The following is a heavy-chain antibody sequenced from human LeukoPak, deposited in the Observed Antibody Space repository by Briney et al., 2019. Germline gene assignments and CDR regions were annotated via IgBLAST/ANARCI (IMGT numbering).Heavy chain of an antibody. J-gene: IGHJ4*02. Sequence: GGSLRLSCAASGFTFSSYGMHWVRQAPGKGLEWVAFIRYDGSNKYYADSVKGRFTISRDNSENTLYLQMNSLRAEDTAVYYCAKGPTTVVTSPFDYWGQGTLVTVSS. V-gene: IGHV3-30*02. CDR2: IRYDGSNK. CDR3: AKGPTTVVTSPFDY. CDR1: GFTFSSYG. D-gene: IGHD4-23*01.